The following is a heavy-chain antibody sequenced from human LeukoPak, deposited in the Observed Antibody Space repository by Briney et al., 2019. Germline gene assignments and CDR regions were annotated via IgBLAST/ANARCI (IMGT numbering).Heavy chain of an antibody. V-gene: IGHV4-34*01. CDR3: AARSRDDFWTGYYSHRPEWFDT. CDR1: GGSFSGYY. J-gene: IGHJ5*02. D-gene: IGHD3/OR15-3a*01. Sequence: PSETLSLTCAVYGGSFSGYYWSWIRQPPGKGLEWIGEINHSGSTNYNPSLKSRVTISVDTSKNQFSLKLSSVTAADTAVYYCAARSRDDFWTGYYSHRPEWFDTWGQGTLVTVSS. CDR2: INHSGST.